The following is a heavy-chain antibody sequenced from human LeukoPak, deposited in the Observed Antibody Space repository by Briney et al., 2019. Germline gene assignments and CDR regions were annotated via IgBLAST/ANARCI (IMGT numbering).Heavy chain of an antibody. Sequence: ASVKVSCKASGYTFTSYDINWVRQATGQGLEWMGWMNPNSGNTGYAQKFQGRVTITRNTSISTAYMELSSLRSEDTAVYYCARGNDFNFDCGDSDDAFDIWGQGTMVTVSS. D-gene: IGHD4-17*01. J-gene: IGHJ3*02. V-gene: IGHV1-8*03. CDR3: ARGNDFNFDCGDSDDAFDI. CDR1: GYTFTSYD. CDR2: MNPNSGNT.